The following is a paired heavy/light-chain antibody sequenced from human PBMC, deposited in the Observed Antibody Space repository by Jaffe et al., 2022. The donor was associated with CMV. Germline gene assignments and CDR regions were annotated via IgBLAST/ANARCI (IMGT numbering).Heavy chain of an antibody. Sequence: EVQLVESGGGLVPPGGSLKLSCAASGFTFSGSPMHWVRQASGKGLEWLGRIRSKANGYGTTYAASVKGRFTISRDESANTAYLQMNSLKTEDTAVYYCSRGAPLLGYYGMDVWGPGTTVTVSS. V-gene: IGHV3-73*02. CDR2: IRSKANGYGT. J-gene: IGHJ6*02. CDR3: SRGAPLLGYYGMDV. D-gene: IGHD1-26*01. CDR1: GFTFSGSP.
Light chain of an antibody. CDR1: QGISRW. CDR3: QQANSFPFT. V-gene: IGKV1D-12*01. J-gene: IGKJ3*01. Sequence: DIQMTQSPSSVSASVGDRVNITCRASQGISRWLAWYQQKPGKAPQLLIYAASSLQSGVPSRFSGSGSGTDFTLTISSLQTDDFATYYCQQANSFPFTFGPGTKVDIK. CDR2: AAS.